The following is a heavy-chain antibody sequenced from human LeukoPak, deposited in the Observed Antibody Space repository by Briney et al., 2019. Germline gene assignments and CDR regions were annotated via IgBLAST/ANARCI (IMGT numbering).Heavy chain of an antibody. V-gene: IGHV3-48*01. D-gene: IGHD1-20*01. CDR3: AREYNSRATFDY. CDR1: ASGVTFSSHS. Sequence: PGGSLRLSCAASASGVTFSSHSMNWVRQAPGKGLEWISYIYSSGSCIFYAASVKGRFTVSRDNARNSLYLQMNSLRAEDTAIYYCAREYNSRATFDYWGQGTLVTVSS. CDR2: IYSSGSCI. J-gene: IGHJ4*02.